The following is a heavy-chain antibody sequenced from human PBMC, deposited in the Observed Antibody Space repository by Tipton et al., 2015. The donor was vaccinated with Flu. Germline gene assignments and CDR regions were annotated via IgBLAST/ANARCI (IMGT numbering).Heavy chain of an antibody. V-gene: IGHV1-69*06. CDR3: ATNLRFLEWLSPVPFHNYYYYYYMDV. D-gene: IGHD3-3*01. J-gene: IGHJ6*03. CDR2: IIPIFGTA. CDR1: GGTFSSYA. Sequence: QSGPEVKKPGSSVKVSCKASGGTFSSYAISWVRQAPGQGLEWMGGIIPIFGTANYAQKFQGRVTITADKSTSTAYMELSSLRSEDTAVYYCATNLRFLEWLSPVPFHNYYYYYYMDVWGKGTTVTVSS.